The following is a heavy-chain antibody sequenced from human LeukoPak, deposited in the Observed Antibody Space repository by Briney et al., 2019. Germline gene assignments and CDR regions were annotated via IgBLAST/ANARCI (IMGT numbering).Heavy chain of an antibody. CDR2: IWYDGSDE. CDR3: ARTNLYVDTAVKDAFDI. Sequence: GGSLRLSCAASGFTFSSYGMHWVRQAPGKGLEWVAVIWYDGSDEYYADSVKGRFTISRDNSKNTLFLQMNSLTAEDTAVYYCARTNLYVDTAVKDAFDIWGQGKMVTVSS. J-gene: IGHJ3*02. V-gene: IGHV3-33*01. D-gene: IGHD5-18*01. CDR1: GFTFSSYG.